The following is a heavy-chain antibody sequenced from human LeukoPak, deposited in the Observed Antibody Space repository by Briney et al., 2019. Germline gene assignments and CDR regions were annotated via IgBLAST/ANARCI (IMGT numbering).Heavy chain of an antibody. CDR2: ITTTGGSI. Sequence: GGSLRLSCAASGFSFSSYNMYWVRQAPGQRLEWVSSITTTGGSIYYADSVRGRFTISRDNAKNSLFLHMNTLRIEDTAVYYCATSFGATRGYWGQGTLVTVSS. CDR3: ATSFGATRGY. D-gene: IGHD3-10*01. CDR1: GFSFSSYN. J-gene: IGHJ4*02. V-gene: IGHV3-21*06.